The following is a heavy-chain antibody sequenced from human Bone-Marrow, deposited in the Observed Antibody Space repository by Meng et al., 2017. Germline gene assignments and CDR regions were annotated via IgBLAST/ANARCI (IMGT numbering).Heavy chain of an antibody. V-gene: IGHV4-4*03. CDR2: IYHSGIT. D-gene: IGHD1-14*01. CDR3: ARDPTGGEDHQRV. CDR1: GGPISSSNW. Sequence: QVRLQDSGPGLVKPPGTLPLPCAVSGGPISSSNWWSWVRQPPGKGLEWIGKIYHSGITIYNPSLKSRVTMSVDNSKNQFSLKLNSMTAADTAVYYCARDPTGGEDHQRVWGQGTLVTVSS. J-gene: IGHJ4*02.